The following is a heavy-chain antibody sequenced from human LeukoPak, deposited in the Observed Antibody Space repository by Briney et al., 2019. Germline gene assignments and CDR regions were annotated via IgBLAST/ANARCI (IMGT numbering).Heavy chain of an antibody. J-gene: IGHJ4*02. CDR2: ISNSSSTI. D-gene: IGHD2-2*02. CDR3: ARDLPCTSTSCYTGGLDC. Sequence: GGSLRLSCAASGFTFGSYSVNWVRQAPGQGLEWVSYISNSSSTIYYADSVKGRFTISRDNAKNSLYLQMNSLRAEDTAVYYCARDLPCTSTSCYTGGLDCWGQGTLVTVSS. V-gene: IGHV3-48*04. CDR1: GFTFGSYS.